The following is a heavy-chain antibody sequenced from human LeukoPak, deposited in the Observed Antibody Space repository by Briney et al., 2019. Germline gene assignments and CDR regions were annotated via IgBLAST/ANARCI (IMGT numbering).Heavy chain of an antibody. CDR2: INPSGGST. CDR3: ARAGGTTGTRSHYYYYMDV. D-gene: IGHD1-1*01. J-gene: IGHJ6*03. V-gene: IGHV1-46*01. CDR1: GYTFTGYY. Sequence: GASVKVSCKASGYTFTGYYMHWVRQAPGQGLEWMGIINPSGGSTSYAQKFQGRVTMTRDMSTSTVYMELSSLRSEDTAVYYCARAGGTTGTRSHYYYYMDVWGKGTTVTVSS.